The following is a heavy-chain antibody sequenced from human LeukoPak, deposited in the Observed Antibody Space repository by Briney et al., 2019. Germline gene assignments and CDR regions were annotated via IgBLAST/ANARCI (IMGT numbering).Heavy chain of an antibody. D-gene: IGHD3-16*01. V-gene: IGHV3-20*04. Sequence: GGSLRLSCAASGFTFDDYGMSWVRQAPGKGLEWVSGINWNGGSTGYADSVKGRFTISRDNAKNSLYLQMNSLRAEDTAVYYCAKDQGYDYVWGFDYWGQGTLVTVSS. CDR3: AKDQGYDYVWGFDY. J-gene: IGHJ4*02. CDR1: GFTFDDYG. CDR2: INWNGGST.